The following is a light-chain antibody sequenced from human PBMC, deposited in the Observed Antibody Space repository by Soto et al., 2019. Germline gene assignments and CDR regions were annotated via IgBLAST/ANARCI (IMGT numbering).Light chain of an antibody. CDR2: VGT. V-gene: IGLV2-23*01. Sequence: QSALTQPASVSGSPGQSITISCTGTSRDVGSYNLVSWYQQHPGNAPKLIIYVGTKRPSGVSYRFSGSKSGNTASLTISGLQEEDEGDYHCCSFAGSSTYVFGTGTKLTVL. J-gene: IGLJ1*01. CDR3: CSFAGSSTYV. CDR1: SRDVGSYNL.